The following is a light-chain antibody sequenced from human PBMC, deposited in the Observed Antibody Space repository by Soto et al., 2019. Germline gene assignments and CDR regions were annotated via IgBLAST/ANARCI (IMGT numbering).Light chain of an antibody. Sequence: QPVLTKSPSASASLGASVKLTCTLSSGHSSYAIAWHQQQPEKGPRYLMKLNSDGSHSKGDGIPDRFSGSSSGAERYLTISSLQSEDEADYYCQTWGTGIRVFGGGTKLTVL. CDR1: SGHSSYA. J-gene: IGLJ2*01. CDR2: LNSDGSH. V-gene: IGLV4-69*02. CDR3: QTWGTGIRV.